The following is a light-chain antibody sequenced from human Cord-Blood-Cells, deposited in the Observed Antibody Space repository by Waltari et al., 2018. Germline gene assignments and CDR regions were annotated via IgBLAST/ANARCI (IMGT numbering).Light chain of an antibody. V-gene: IGLV4-69*01. CDR1: SGHSSYA. Sequence: QLVLTQSPSASASLGASVKLTCTLSSGHSSYAIAWHQQQPEKGPRYLMKLNSDGSHSKWDGIPDRFSVSSSGAERYLTISSLQSEDEADYYCQTGGTGIQVFGGGTKLTVL. J-gene: IGLJ3*02. CDR3: QTGGTGIQV. CDR2: LNSDGSH.